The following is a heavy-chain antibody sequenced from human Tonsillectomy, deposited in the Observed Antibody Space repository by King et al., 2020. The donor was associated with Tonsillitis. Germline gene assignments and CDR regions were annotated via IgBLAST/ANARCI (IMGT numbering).Heavy chain of an antibody. CDR2: INHSGST. CDR3: ARGGYYYDSSGYYLFDY. Sequence: VQLQQWGAALLKPSETLSLTCAVYGGSFSGYYWSWIRQPPGKGLEWIGEINHSGSTNYNPSLKSRVTISVDTSKNQFSLKRSSVTAADTAVYYCARGGYYYDSSGYYLFDYWGQGTLVTVSS. V-gene: IGHV4-34*01. J-gene: IGHJ4*02. D-gene: IGHD3-22*01. CDR1: GGSFSGYY.